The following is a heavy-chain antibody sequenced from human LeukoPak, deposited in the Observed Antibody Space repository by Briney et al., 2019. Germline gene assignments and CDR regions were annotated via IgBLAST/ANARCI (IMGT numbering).Heavy chain of an antibody. V-gene: IGHV3-23*01. J-gene: IGHJ4*02. Sequence: PGGSLSLSCAVSGFTFSSYGMSWVRHARGRALEWVSTISNSGGSTYYADSVKGRFPISRDNSRNTLYLQMNSLRAEDTAVYYCAKDREPVVSYGPFDYWGQGTLVTVSS. CDR3: AKDREPVVSYGPFDY. CDR1: GFTFSSYG. D-gene: IGHD1-14*01. CDR2: ISNSGGST.